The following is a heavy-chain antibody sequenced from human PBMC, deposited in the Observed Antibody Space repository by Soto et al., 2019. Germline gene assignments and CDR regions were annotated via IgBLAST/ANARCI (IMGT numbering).Heavy chain of an antibody. J-gene: IGHJ6*02. CDR2: IHHSGTT. D-gene: IGHD2-8*01. Sequence: ASETLSLTCGVSEYSISSGYKWGWIRQPPGKGLEWIGSIHHSGTTYYNPSLKSRVTVSVDTSKNQFSLKLSSVTAADTAVYYCERTIYCITGVCSPFYGMDLWGQGTTVTVSS. V-gene: IGHV4-38-2*01. CDR3: ERTIYCITGVCSPFYGMDL. CDR1: EYSISSGYK.